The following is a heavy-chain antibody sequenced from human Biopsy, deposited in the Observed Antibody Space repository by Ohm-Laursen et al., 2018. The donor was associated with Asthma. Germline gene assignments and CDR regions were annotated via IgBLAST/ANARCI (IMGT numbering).Heavy chain of an antibody. CDR3: ARKAGSCISRTCYSLDF. CDR2: INSVFGTT. J-gene: IGHJ4*02. D-gene: IGHD2-2*01. CDR1: GGTFNTYV. V-gene: IGHV1-69*13. Sequence: SVKVSCKSLGGTFNTYVIDWVQQAPGQGLEWMGGINSVFGTTTYPQKFQGRVTITADDSTSTVYMELSSLRSEDTAVYYCARKAGSCISRTCYSLDFWGQGTLVTVSS.